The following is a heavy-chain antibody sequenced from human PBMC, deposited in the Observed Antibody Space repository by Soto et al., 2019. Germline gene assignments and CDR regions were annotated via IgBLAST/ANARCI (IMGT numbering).Heavy chain of an antibody. J-gene: IGHJ4*02. CDR3: ARVGDGYILVAVY. CDR1: GGGNLRDYR. Sequence: QVQLVQSGAEVKEPGSSVKVSCKASGGGNLRDYRTTWVRQAPGQGLEWMGGIIPKLGSANYAQNSQGRVIIRAEESANTVYVGLRMLQSADPSVYYWARVGDGYILVAVYWGQGARFTVSS. CDR2: IIPKLGSA. D-gene: IGHD2-21*01. V-gene: IGHV1-69*01.